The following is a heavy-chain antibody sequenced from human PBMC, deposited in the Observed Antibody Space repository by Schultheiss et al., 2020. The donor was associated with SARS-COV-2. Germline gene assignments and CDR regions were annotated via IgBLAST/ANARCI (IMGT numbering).Heavy chain of an antibody. D-gene: IGHD6-13*01. Sequence: SETLSLTCAVYGGSFSGYYWSWIRQPPGKGLEWIGEINHSGSTNYNPSLKSRVTISVDTSKNQFSLKLSSVTAADTAVYYCARAIAAAGTVYYYYYGMDVWGQGTTVTVSS. CDR2: INHSGST. CDR3: ARAIAAAGTVYYYYYGMDV. CDR1: GGSFSGYY. V-gene: IGHV4-34*01. J-gene: IGHJ6*02.